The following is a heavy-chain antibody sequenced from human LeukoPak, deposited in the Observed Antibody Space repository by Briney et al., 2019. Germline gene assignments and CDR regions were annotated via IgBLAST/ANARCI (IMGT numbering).Heavy chain of an antibody. CDR3: ARGGFPEYSTGWFY. D-gene: IGHD6-13*01. V-gene: IGHV4-4*07. CDR1: GGSISSYY. Sequence: SETLSLTCTVSGGSISSYYWSWIRQPAGKGLEWIGRIYTSGSTSYDPSLKSRVTISVDTSKNQFFLNLNSVTAADTAVYYCARGGFPEYSTGWFYWGQGTLVTVSS. CDR2: IYTSGST. J-gene: IGHJ4*02.